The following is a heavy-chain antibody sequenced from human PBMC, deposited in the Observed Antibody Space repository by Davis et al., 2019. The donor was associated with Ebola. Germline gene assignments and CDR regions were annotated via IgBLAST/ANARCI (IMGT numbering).Heavy chain of an antibody. Sequence: GESLKISCAASGFTFSSYAMSWVRQAPGKGPEWVSAISGSGGSTYYADSVKGRFTISSDNSKNTLYLQMNSLRAEDTAVDYCAKVRFDHYYGMDVWGQGTTVTVSS. J-gene: IGHJ6*01. CDR1: GFTFSSYA. D-gene: IGHD3-9*01. CDR2: ISGSGGST. V-gene: IGHV3-23*01. CDR3: AKVRFDHYYGMDV.